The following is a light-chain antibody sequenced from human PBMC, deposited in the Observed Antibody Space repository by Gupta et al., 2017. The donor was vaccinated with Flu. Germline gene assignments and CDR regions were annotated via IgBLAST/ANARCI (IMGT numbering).Light chain of an antibody. CDR3: SSYTNSHTWV. CDR1: NSDVGGYNG. J-gene: IGLJ3*02. V-gene: IGLV2-14*01. CDR2: EVT. Sequence: QSALTQPASVSGSPGQSIAISCTGSNSDVGGYNGVSWYQQSPGTAPKLLIYEVTKRPSGVSYRVSGSKSGNTASLTIAGLQAEDEADYYCSSYTNSHTWVFGGGTKLTVL.